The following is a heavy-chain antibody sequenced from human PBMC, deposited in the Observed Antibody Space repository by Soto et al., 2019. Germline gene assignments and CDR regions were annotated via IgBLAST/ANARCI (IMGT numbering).Heavy chain of an antibody. V-gene: IGHV3-7*03. CDR3: ASDRFRGTYYLRGVTYFFEE. J-gene: IGHJ4*02. CDR1: GLTFTDYW. CDR2: IKQDEREK. D-gene: IGHD1-26*01. Sequence: LRLSCVTYGLTFTDYWMSWVRQAPGKGLEWVANIKQDEREKNYLDSVKGRFTISRDNAKNSLYLQMNSLRAEDTAVYYCASDRFRGTYYLRGVTYFFEEWGQGAPVTVSS.